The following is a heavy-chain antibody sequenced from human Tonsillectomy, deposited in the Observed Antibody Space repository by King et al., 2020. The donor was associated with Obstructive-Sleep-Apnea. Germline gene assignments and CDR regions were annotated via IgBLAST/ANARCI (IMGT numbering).Heavy chain of an antibody. CDR3: ARVVPVAKVDY. D-gene: IGHD2-2*01. CDR2: IFHSGHT. Sequence: VQLQESGPGLVKPSETLSLTCTVSGYSIRTGYYWGWIRQPPGKGLEWLGNIFHSGHTYYNPSLKTRVTISVDTSKNQISLNLRSVTAADTAVYYCARVVPVAKVDYWGQGILATVSS. J-gene: IGHJ4*02. CDR1: GYSIRTGYY. V-gene: IGHV4-38-2*02.